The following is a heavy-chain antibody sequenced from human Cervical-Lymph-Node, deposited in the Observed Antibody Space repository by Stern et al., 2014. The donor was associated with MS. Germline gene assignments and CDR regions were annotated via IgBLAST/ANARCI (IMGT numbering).Heavy chain of an antibody. CDR2: IWHDGSKT. CDR1: GYTFSDYG. D-gene: IGHD4-11*01. CDR3: VRDWSSNAYNPEDY. V-gene: IGHV3-33*01. Sequence: VQLVQSGGGVVQPGRSLRLSCIASGYTFSDYGMHWVRPAPGKGLGWGATIWHDGSKTYYSDSVRGRFTISRDNSKNTLSLQMNSLRVEDTAVYYCVRDWSSNAYNPEDYWGQGTLVTVSS. J-gene: IGHJ4*02.